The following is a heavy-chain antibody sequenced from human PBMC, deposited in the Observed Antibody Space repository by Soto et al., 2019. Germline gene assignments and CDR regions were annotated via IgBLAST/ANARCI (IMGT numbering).Heavy chain of an antibody. V-gene: IGHV1-18*01. D-gene: IGHD1-1*01. Sequence: QVHLVQSGAEGKKPGASVKVSCKGSGYGFTTYGITWVRQAPGQGLEWMAWISAHNGNTNYAQKLQGRVTVTRDTSTSTAYMELRSLRSDDTAVYYCARGRYGDYWGQGALVTVSS. CDR2: ISAHNGNT. J-gene: IGHJ4*02. CDR3: ARGRYGDY. CDR1: GYGFTTYG.